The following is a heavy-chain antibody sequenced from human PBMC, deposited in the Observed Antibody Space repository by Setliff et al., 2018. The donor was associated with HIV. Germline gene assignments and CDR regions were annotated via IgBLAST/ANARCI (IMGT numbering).Heavy chain of an antibody. CDR1: GDTFNFYG. D-gene: IGHD6-6*01. CDR3: VTGSAARPFDY. CDR2: IIPKSDTR. V-gene: IGHV1-69*06. Sequence: SVKVSCKASGDTFNFYGLNWVRQAPGQGLEWMGKIIPKSDTRDYAQKLRGRVTITADKPSNTVYMELTSLTSEDTAVYYYVTGSAARPFDYWGQGTLVTVSS. J-gene: IGHJ4*02.